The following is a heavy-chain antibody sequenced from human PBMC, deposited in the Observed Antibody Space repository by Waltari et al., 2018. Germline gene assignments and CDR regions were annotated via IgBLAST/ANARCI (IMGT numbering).Heavy chain of an antibody. CDR1: GFSFSDHY. Sequence: EVQLVESGGGLVQPGGSLRLSCAASGFSFSDHYIDWVRQAPGKGVEWVGRTRNKVNSYTTEYAASVKGRFTISRDDSKNSLHLQMNSLKTEDTAVYYCAREAATIQTYFDYWGQGTLVTVSS. CDR3: AREAATIQTYFDY. V-gene: IGHV3-72*01. J-gene: IGHJ4*02. D-gene: IGHD5-12*01. CDR2: TRNKVNSYTT.